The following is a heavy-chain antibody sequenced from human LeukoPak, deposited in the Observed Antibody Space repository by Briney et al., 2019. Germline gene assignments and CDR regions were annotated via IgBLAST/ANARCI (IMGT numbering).Heavy chain of an antibody. J-gene: IGHJ6*02. Sequence: ASVKVSCKASGYTFTSYYMHWVRQPPGQGLEWMGVINPSGGSTSYAQKFQGRVTMTWDTSTSTVYMELSSLRSEETAVYYCARGGATYDFSLYGMDVWGQGTTVTVSS. D-gene: IGHD3-3*01. CDR2: INPSGGST. CDR1: GYTFTSYY. CDR3: ARGGATYDFSLYGMDV. V-gene: IGHV1-46*01.